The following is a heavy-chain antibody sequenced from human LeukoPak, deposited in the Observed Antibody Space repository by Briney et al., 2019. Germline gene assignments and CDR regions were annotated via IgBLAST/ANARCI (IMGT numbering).Heavy chain of an antibody. CDR2: IKEDGSEK. D-gene: IGHD1-26*01. CDR1: GFSFSSYW. Sequence: GGSLRLSCAASGFSFSSYWMGWVRQAPGKGLEWVANIKEDGSEKNYVDSVKGRFTISRDNAKNSLYLQMNTLRAEDTAVYYCGRSGIVTTAVPFWGQGTLVTVSS. V-gene: IGHV3-7*01. CDR3: GRSGIVTTAVPF. J-gene: IGHJ4*02.